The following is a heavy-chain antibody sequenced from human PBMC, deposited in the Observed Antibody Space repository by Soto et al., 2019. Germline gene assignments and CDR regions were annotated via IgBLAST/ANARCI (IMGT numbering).Heavy chain of an antibody. CDR1: GYIFSNYW. Sequence: GESLKISCKGSGYIFSNYWIGWVRQRPGKGLEWMGNIFPINSDARYSPSFQGQVTISVDRSLTTAYLHWKSLRASDSAMYFCARHWDMSGYAYWGQGTPVTVS. V-gene: IGHV5-51*01. J-gene: IGHJ4*02. CDR2: IFPINSDA. CDR3: ARHWDMSGYAY. D-gene: IGHD5-12*01.